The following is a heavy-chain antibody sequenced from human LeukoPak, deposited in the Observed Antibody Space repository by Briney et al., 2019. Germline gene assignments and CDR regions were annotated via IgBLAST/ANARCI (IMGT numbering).Heavy chain of an antibody. CDR3: ARAAHCDFWSGFNFDY. CDR2: IIPIFGTA. D-gene: IGHD3-3*01. Sequence: SSVKVSCKASGGTFSSYAISWVRQAPGQGLEWMGGIIPIFGTANYAQKFQGRGTITADESTSTAYMELSSLRSEDTAVYYCARAAHCDFWSGFNFDYWGQGTLVTVSS. CDR1: GGTFSSYA. J-gene: IGHJ4*02. V-gene: IGHV1-69*01.